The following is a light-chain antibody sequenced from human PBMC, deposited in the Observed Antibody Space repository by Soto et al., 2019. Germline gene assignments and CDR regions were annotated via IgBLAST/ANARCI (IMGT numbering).Light chain of an antibody. CDR2: DAS. V-gene: IGKV3-11*01. CDR1: QSISTY. Sequence: EIVLTQSPATLSLSPGEIAALSCRASQSISTYLAWYQQKPGQAPRLFIYDASNRATGIPARFSGSGSGTDFTLTISSLEPEDFAVYYCQKRSEWPITCGQGKRLEIK. CDR3: QKRSEWPIT. J-gene: IGKJ5*01.